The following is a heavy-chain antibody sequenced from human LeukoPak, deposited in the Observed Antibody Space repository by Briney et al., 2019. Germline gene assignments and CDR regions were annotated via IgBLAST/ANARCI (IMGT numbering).Heavy chain of an antibody. CDR3: AGGVWRPPYYFYGMDV. V-gene: IGHV4-59*01. J-gene: IGHJ6*02. D-gene: IGHD3-3*01. Sequence: PSETLSLTCTVSGGSISTYYWSWIRQPPGKGLEWIDFVHYSGNTNYNPSLKSRVTISVDTSKNQFSLKLRSVTTADTAVYYCAGGVWRPPYYFYGMDVWSQGTTVTVSS. CDR2: VHYSGNT. CDR1: GGSISTYY.